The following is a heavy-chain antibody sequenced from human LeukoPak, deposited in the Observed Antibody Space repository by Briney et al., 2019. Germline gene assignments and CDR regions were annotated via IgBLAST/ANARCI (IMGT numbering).Heavy chain of an antibody. J-gene: IGHJ4*02. CDR2: IHPGDSDT. Sequence: GESLKISCKGSGYSFTSYWIGWVRQMPGKGLEWMGIIHPGDSDTRYSPSFQGQVTVSADKSISTAYLQWSSLKASDTAMYYCARSLNYELFDYGGQGTLVTVSS. CDR1: GYSFTSYW. V-gene: IGHV5-51*01. D-gene: IGHD1-7*01. CDR3: ARSLNYELFDY.